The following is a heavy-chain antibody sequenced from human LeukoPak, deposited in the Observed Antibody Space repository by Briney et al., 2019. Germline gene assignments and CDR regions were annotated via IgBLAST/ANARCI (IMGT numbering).Heavy chain of an antibody. J-gene: IGHJ6*04. CDR3: ARGHWGLDV. CDR2: ITKSGDT. V-gene: IGHV3-48*03. Sequence: GGSLRLSCAASGFTFSSYEMNWIRQAPGKGLEWVSYITKSGDTSYADSVKGRFTISRDNAKNSLYLQMNSLRVEDTGVFYCARGHWGLDVWGKGTTVTVSS. D-gene: IGHD3-16*01. CDR1: GFTFSSYE.